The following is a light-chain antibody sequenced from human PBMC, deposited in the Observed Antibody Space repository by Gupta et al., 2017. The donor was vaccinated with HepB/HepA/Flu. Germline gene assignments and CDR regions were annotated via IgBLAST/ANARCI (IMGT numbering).Light chain of an antibody. J-gene: IGLJ3*02. CDR1: KLGDNY. Sequence: SSELPQPPSVSVSPGPTASITCSGAKLGDNYAGWDQQKPGPSPVLVIYKDSKRAAGSAEGLSGSNAGNTATLTISGTQAMDEADYYGQAGDSSTAVVFGGGTKLTVL. V-gene: IGLV3-1*01. CDR2: KDS. CDR3: QAGDSSTAVV.